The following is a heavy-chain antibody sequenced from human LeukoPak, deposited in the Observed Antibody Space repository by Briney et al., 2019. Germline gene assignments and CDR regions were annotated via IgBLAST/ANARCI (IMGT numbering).Heavy chain of an antibody. J-gene: IGHJ4*02. V-gene: IGHV3-30-3*01. CDR3: ARGAARLRHRYCSSTSCYLLPFDY. D-gene: IGHD2-2*01. Sequence: PGGSLRLSCAASGFTFSSYAMHWVRQAPGKGLEWVAVISYDGSNKYYADSVKGRFTISRDNSKNTLYLQMNSLRAEDTAVYYCARGAARLRHRYCSSTSCYLLPFDYWGQGTLVTVSS. CDR2: ISYDGSNK. CDR1: GFTFSSYA.